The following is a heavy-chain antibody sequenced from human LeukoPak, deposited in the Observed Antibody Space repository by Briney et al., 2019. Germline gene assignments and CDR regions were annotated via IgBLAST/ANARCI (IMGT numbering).Heavy chain of an antibody. CDR1: GGSISSYY. Sequence: SETLSLTCTVSGGSISSYYWSWIRQPPGKGLEWIGYIYYSGSTNCNPSLKSRVTISVDTSKNQFSLKLSSVTAADTAVYYCARHEGSSYYDILTGYYDGKFDYWGQGTLVTVSS. V-gene: IGHV4-59*08. J-gene: IGHJ4*02. CDR3: ARHEGSSYYDILTGYYDGKFDY. D-gene: IGHD3-9*01. CDR2: IYYSGST.